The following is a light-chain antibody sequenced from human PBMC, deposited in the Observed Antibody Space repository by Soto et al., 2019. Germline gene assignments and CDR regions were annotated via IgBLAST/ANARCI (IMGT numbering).Light chain of an antibody. V-gene: IGKV3-15*01. CDR2: GAY. CDR1: QSVSSS. J-gene: IGKJ4*01. Sequence: IVVTQSPATLSVSPGETVTLSCRVSQSVSSSLAWYQQKPGQAPRLLISGAYTRATGIPARFSGSGSGTEFTLTISGLQSEDFAVYYCQQRSSCPLTFGGGTKVEIK. CDR3: QQRSSCPLT.